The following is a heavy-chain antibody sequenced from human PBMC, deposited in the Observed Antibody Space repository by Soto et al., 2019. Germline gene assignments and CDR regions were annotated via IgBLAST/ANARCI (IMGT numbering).Heavy chain of an antibody. CDR3: ARGGTGYSAFDI. D-gene: IGHD3-9*01. Sequence: ASVKVSCKASGYTFSGYYMHWVRQDPGQGLEWMGWINPKSGGTKYAQKFQGRVTMTRDTSINTAYMDLSRLTSDDTAVYYCARGGTGYSAFDIWGKGTMVTVSS. V-gene: IGHV1-2*02. CDR1: GYTFSGYY. CDR2: INPKSGGT. J-gene: IGHJ3*02.